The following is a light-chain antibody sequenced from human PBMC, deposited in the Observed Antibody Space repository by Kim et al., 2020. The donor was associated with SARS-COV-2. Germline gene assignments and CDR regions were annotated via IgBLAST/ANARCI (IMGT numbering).Light chain of an antibody. J-gene: IGLJ6*01. CDR1: TFRSYS. Sequence: APGKTARITCEGDTFRSYSVHWYQQKPGQAPVLVLYYDSDRPSGIPDRFSGSNSGSSATLTITTVEPGDEADYYCQVWDNSSDHPGFGGGTKVTVL. CDR3: QVWDNSSDHPG. V-gene: IGLV3-21*04. CDR2: YDS.